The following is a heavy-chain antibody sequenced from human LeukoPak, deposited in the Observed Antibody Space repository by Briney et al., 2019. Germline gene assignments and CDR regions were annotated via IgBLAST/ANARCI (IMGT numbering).Heavy chain of an antibody. D-gene: IGHD1-1*01. Sequence: GGSLRLSCAASGIIFSNYWMHWVRQAPGKGLVWVSRINRDGSSTSYADSVKGRFTISRDNAKNTLYLQMNSLRAEDTAVYFCASGELDSLYYFDYWGQGTLVTVSS. J-gene: IGHJ4*02. CDR3: ASGELDSLYYFDY. V-gene: IGHV3-74*01. CDR1: GIIFSNYW. CDR2: INRDGSST.